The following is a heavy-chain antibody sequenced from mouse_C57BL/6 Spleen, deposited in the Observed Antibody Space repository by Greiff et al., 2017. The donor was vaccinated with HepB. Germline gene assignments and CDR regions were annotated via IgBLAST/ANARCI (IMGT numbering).Heavy chain of an antibody. V-gene: IGHV1-26*01. CDR1: GYTFTDYY. Sequence: EVQLQQSGPELVKPGASVKISCKASGYTFTDYYMNWVKQSHGKSLEWIGDINPNNGGTSYNQKFKGKATLTVDKSSSTAYMELRSLTSEDSAVYYCATSEGETTMVTTGAMDYWGQGTSVTVSS. CDR2: INPNNGGT. D-gene: IGHD2-2*01. CDR3: ATSEGETTMVTTGAMDY. J-gene: IGHJ4*01.